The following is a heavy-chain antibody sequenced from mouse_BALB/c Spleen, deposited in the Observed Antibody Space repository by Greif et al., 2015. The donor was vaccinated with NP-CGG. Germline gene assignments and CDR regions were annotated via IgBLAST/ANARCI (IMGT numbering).Heavy chain of an antibody. D-gene: IGHD4-1*01. V-gene: IGHV5-4*02. CDR2: ISDGGSYT. CDR3: ARDGVTGTGFDY. J-gene: IGHJ2*01. Sequence: EVKLVESGGGLVKPGGSLKLSCAASGFTFSDYYMYWVRQTPEKRLEWVATISDGGSYTYYSDSVKGRFTISRDNAKNNLYLQMSSLKSEDTAMYYCARDGVTGTGFDYWGQGTTLTVSS. CDR1: GFTFSDYY.